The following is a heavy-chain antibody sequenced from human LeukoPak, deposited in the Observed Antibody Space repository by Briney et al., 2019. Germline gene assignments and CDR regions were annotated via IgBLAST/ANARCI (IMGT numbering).Heavy chain of an antibody. Sequence: GESLRLSCAASGFTFSSYAMSWVRQAPGKGLEWVSAISGSGGSTYYADSVKGRFTISRDNSKNTLYLQMNSLRAEDTAVYYCAKDPNVAHGWRPYGMDVWGQGTTVTVSS. CDR1: GFTFSSYA. D-gene: IGHD6-19*01. V-gene: IGHV3-23*01. CDR3: AKDPNVAHGWRPYGMDV. J-gene: IGHJ6*02. CDR2: ISGSGGST.